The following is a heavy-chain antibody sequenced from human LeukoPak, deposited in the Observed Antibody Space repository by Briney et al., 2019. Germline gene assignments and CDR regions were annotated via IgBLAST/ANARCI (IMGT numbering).Heavy chain of an antibody. J-gene: IGHJ6*03. CDR3: ARDSSPIVVPADKYYYYYYMDV. CDR2: IYYSGST. V-gene: IGHV4-39*07. Sequence: PSETLSLTCTVSGGSISSSSYYWGWIRQPPGKGLEWIGSIYYSGSTYYNPSLKSRVTISVDRSKNQFSLKLSSVTAADTAVYYCARDSSPIVVPADKYYYYYYMDVWGKGTTVTVSS. D-gene: IGHD2-2*01. CDR1: GGSISSSSYY.